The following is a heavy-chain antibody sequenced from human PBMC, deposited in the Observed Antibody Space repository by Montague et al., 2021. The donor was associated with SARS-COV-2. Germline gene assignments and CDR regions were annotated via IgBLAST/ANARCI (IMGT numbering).Heavy chain of an antibody. CDR1: EFTFSDYN. D-gene: IGHD1-1*01. CDR3: AGGILRSPVGLDY. CDR2: ITSTSRYI. J-gene: IGHJ4*02. V-gene: IGHV3-21*01. Sequence: SLRLSCAASEFTFSDYNMNWVRHAPGGGLEWVSSITSTSRYIYYSDSVRGLFTISRANGKKLLYLQMNSLRAEDTAIYYCAGGILRSPVGLDYWGQGTLVTVSA.